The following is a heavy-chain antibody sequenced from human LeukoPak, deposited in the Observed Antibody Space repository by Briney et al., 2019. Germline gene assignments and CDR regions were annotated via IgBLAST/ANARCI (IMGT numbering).Heavy chain of an antibody. CDR2: IYHSGST. V-gene: IGHV4-34*01. J-gene: IGHJ6*03. Sequence: PSETLSLTCAVYGGSFSGYYWSWIRKPPGKGLEWIGEIYHSGSTNYNPSLKSRVTISVDTSKNQFSLKLSSVTAADTAVYYCARGRLELRSYYYYYMDVWGKGTTVTVSS. CDR3: ARGRLELRSYYYYYMDV. CDR1: GGSFSGYY. D-gene: IGHD1-7*01.